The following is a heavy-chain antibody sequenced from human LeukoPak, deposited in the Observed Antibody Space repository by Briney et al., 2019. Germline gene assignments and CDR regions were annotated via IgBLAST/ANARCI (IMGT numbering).Heavy chain of an antibody. CDR1: GFTFSNAW. CDR2: IKSKTDGGTT. D-gene: IGHD6-13*01. CDR3: TTDRSLSSSWYDAFDI. V-gene: IGHV3-15*01. J-gene: IGHJ3*02. Sequence: GGSLRLSCAAPGFTFSNAWMSWVRQAPGKGLEWVGRIKSKTDGGTTDYAAPVKGRFTISRDDSKNTLYLQMNSLKTEDTAVYYCTTDRSLSSSWYDAFDIWGQGTMVTVSS.